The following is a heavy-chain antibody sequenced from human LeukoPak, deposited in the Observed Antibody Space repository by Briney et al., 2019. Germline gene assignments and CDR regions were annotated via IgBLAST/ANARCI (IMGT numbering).Heavy chain of an antibody. V-gene: IGHV3-9*01. Sequence: GGSLRLSCAVSEFTFDDYAMHWVRQVPGKGLEWVSGISWNSETIGYADSVKGRFTISRDNAKNSLYLQMNSLRAEDTALYYCATNGGGDSGYGNFDYWGQGTLVTVSS. CDR1: EFTFDDYA. J-gene: IGHJ4*02. D-gene: IGHD5-12*01. CDR3: ATNGGGDSGYGNFDY. CDR2: ISWNSETI.